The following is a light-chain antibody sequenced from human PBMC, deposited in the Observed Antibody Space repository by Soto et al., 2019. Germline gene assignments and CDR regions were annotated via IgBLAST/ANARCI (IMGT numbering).Light chain of an antibody. CDR3: QSYDSSLSGYV. CDR1: SSNIGSNY. CDR2: RNN. Sequence: QSVLTQPPSASGTPGQRVTISCSGSSSNIGSNYVYWYQQLPGTAPKLLIYRNNQRPSGVPDRFSGSKSGTSASLAICGLRSEDEADYYCQSYDSSLSGYVFGTGTQLTVL. J-gene: IGLJ1*01. V-gene: IGLV1-47*01.